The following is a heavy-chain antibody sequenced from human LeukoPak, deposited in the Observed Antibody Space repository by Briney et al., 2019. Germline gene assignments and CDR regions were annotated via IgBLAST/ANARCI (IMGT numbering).Heavy chain of an antibody. J-gene: IGHJ4*02. CDR1: GGSISSGGYY. CDR2: IYYSGST. V-gene: IGHV4-31*03. D-gene: IGHD3-9*01. CDR3: AREGILTGYYHAPFDY. Sequence: PSQTLSLNCTVSGGSISSGGYYWSWIRQHPGKGLEWIGYIYYSGSTYYNPSLKSRVTISVDTSKNQFSLKLSSVTAADTAVYYCAREGILTGYYHAPFDYWGQGTLVTVSS.